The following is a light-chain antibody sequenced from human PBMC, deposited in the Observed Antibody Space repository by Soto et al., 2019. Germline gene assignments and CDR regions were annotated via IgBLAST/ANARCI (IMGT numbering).Light chain of an antibody. Sequence: QAVVTQPASVSGSPGQSITISCTGTSSDIGSYNFVSWFQQHPGKVPKLIIYEGTERPSGVSNRFSASKSGNTASLTISGLQPEDEADYYCCSYAGPSTIFGGGTKLPVL. J-gene: IGLJ2*01. CDR2: EGT. CDR1: SSDIGSYNF. CDR3: CSYAGPSTI. V-gene: IGLV2-23*01.